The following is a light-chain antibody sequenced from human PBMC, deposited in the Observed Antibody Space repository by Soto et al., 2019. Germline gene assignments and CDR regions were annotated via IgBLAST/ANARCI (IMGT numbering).Light chain of an antibody. CDR3: SSYTSSSTPWV. V-gene: IGLV2-14*01. CDR2: EVR. Sequence: QSVLTQPASVSGSPGQSITVSCTGASSDVGGYNYVSWYQHHPGKAPKLMIYEVRNRPSGVSNRFSGSKSGNTASLTISGLQAEDEADYYCSSYTSSSTPWVFGGGTKLTVL. J-gene: IGLJ3*02. CDR1: SSDVGGYNY.